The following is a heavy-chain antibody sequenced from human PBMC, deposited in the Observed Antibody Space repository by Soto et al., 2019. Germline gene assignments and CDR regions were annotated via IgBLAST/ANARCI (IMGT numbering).Heavy chain of an antibody. CDR2: IYSGGST. D-gene: IGHD5-12*01. J-gene: IGHJ6*03. CDR3: ARGSSRLGVSSGYYYMDV. CDR1: GFTVSSNY. V-gene: IGHV3-53*04. Sequence: GGSLRLSCAASGFTVSSNYMSWVRQAPGKGLEWVSVIYSGGSTYYADSVKGRFTISRHNSKNTLYLQMNSLRAEDTAVYYCARGSSRLGVSSGYYYMDVWGKGTTVTVSS.